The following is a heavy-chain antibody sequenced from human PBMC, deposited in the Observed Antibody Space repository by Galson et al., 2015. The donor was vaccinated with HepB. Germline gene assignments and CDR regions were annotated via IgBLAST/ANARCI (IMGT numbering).Heavy chain of an antibody. J-gene: IGHJ4*02. CDR1: GYTFTGYY. D-gene: IGHD6-19*01. V-gene: IGHV1-69*13. CDR2: IIPIFGTA. Sequence: SVKVSCKASGYTFTGYYIHWVRQAPGQGLEWMGGIIPIFGTANYAQKFQGRVTITADESTSTAYMELSSLRSEDTAVYYCASTTTEIDSSGWTFDYWGQGTLVTVSS. CDR3: ASTTTEIDSSGWTFDY.